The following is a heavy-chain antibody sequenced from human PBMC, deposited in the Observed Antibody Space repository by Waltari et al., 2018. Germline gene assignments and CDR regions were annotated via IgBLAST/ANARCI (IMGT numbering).Heavy chain of an antibody. Sequence: EVQLVESGGGLVQPGGSLRLSCAASGFTFSSYWMSWVRQAPGKGLGWVANIKRDGSGKYYVDSMRGRFTISRDNAKNSLYLQMNSLRAEDTAVYYCARGTYSNYGVDYWGQGTLVTVSS. CDR2: IKRDGSGK. J-gene: IGHJ4*02. V-gene: IGHV3-7*01. CDR1: GFTFSSYW. CDR3: ARGTYSNYGVDY. D-gene: IGHD4-4*01.